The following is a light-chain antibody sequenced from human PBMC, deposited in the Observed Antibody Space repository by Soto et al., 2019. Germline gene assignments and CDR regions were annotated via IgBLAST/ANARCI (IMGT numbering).Light chain of an antibody. V-gene: IGKV3-11*01. CDR3: QQRSNWPRGLT. CDR1: QSVSSY. J-gene: IGKJ3*01. CDR2: DAS. Sequence: EIVLTQSPATLSLSPGERATLSCRASQSVSSYLAWYQQKPGQAPRLLIYDASNRATGIPARFSGSGSGTDFTLTISSLEPEDVAVYYCQQRSNWPRGLTFGPGTKVDIK.